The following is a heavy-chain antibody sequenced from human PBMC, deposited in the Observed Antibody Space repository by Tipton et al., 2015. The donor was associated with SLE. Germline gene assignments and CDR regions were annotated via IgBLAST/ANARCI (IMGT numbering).Heavy chain of an antibody. Sequence: TLSLTCAVYGGSFSGYYWSWIRQPPGKGLEWIGEINHSGSTNYNPSLESRVTISEDTSKNQFSLKLSSVTAADTAVYYCASGAAGEGYSFDSWGQGTLVTVSS. CDR2: INHSGST. D-gene: IGHD3-16*01. J-gene: IGHJ4*02. CDR1: GGSFSGYY. CDR3: ASGAAGEGYSFDS. V-gene: IGHV4-34*01.